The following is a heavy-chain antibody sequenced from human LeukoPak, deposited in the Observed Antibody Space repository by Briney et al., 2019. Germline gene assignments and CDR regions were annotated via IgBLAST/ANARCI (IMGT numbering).Heavy chain of an antibody. CDR1: GFTFSSYG. CDR3: ARTYYYDSGSYYNFDY. J-gene: IGHJ4*02. V-gene: IGHV3-33*01. Sequence: GGSLRLSCAASGFTFSSYGMHWVRQAPGKGLGWVALIWYDGSNKYYADSVKGRFTISRDNSNYTLYLQMNSLRVEDTAVYYCARTYYYDSGSYYNFDYWGQGTLVTVSP. D-gene: IGHD3-10*01. CDR2: IWYDGSNK.